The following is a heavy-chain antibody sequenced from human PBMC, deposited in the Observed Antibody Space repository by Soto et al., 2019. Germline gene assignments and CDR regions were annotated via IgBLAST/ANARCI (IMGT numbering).Heavy chain of an antibody. V-gene: IGHV1-18*01. CDR1: GYTFSNXG. D-gene: IGHD2-2*03. J-gene: IGHJ6*02. Sequence: ASVKVSCKASGYTFSNXGISWVRQAPGQGLEWMGWISGYNGNTNYAQNLQGRVTLTTDTSTSTAYMELRSLRSDDTAVYYCARVGQCSSTTCRYYYYYGMDVWGQGTTVTVSS. CDR3: ARVGQCSSTTCRYYYYYGMDV. CDR2: ISGYNGNT.